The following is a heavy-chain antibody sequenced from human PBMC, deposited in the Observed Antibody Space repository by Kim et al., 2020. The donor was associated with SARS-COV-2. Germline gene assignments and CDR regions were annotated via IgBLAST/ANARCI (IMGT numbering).Heavy chain of an antibody. D-gene: IGHD3-3*01. CDR3: AREEDFWSGYFKYYYYRMDV. CDR2: IWSDGSNK. J-gene: IGHJ6*02. Sequence: GGSLRLSCAASGFTFSNYGMHWVRQAPGKGLEWVAVIWSDGSNKHYADSVKGRFTISRDNSKKTLYLQMNSLRAEDTAVYYCAREEDFWSGYFKYYYYRMDVWGQGTTVTVSS. V-gene: IGHV3-33*01. CDR1: GFTFSNYG.